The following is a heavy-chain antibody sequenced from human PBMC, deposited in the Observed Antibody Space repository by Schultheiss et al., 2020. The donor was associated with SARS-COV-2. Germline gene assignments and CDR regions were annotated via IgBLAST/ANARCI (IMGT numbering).Heavy chain of an antibody. V-gene: IGHV4-59*08. CDR1: GDSINSDY. Sequence: SETLSLTCSVSGDSINSDYWSWIRQPPGKGLECIAYIHHSGSTTYNPSLKSRVTISLDTSKNQFSLKVTSVTAADTAVYYCARHYPSGQKLAPIGYWGQGTLVTVSS. CDR3: ARHYPSGQKLAPIGY. D-gene: IGHD6-13*01. J-gene: IGHJ4*02. CDR2: IHHSGST.